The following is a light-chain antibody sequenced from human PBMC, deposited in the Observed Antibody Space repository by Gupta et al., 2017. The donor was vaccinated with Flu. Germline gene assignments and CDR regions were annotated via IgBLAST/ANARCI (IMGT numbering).Light chain of an antibody. Sequence: QSALTQPAPVSGSPGQSITISCTGTSSDVGGYNYVSWYQQHPGKAPKLMIYEVSNRPSGVSNRFSGSKSGNTASLTISGLQAEDEADYYCSSYTSSSTLEVFGGGTKLTVL. CDR2: EVS. CDR3: SSYTSSSTLEV. J-gene: IGLJ3*02. CDR1: SSDVGGYNY. V-gene: IGLV2-14*01.